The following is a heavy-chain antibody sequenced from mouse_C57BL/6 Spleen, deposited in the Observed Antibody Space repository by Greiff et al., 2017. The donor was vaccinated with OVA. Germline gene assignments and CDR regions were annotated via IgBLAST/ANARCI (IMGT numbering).Heavy chain of an antibody. D-gene: IGHD1-1*01. CDR3: TAYYYGSRPFDY. Sequence: EVQLQQSGAELVRPGASVKLSCTASGFNIKDDYMHWVKQRPEQGLEWIGWIDPENGDTEYASKFQGKATITADTSSNTAYLQLSSLTSEDTAVYYCTAYYYGSRPFDYWGQGTTLTVSS. J-gene: IGHJ2*01. CDR1: GFNIKDDY. V-gene: IGHV14-4*01. CDR2: IDPENGDT.